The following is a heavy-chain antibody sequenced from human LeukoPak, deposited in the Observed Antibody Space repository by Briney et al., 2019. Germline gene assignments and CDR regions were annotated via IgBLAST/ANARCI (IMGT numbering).Heavy chain of an antibody. Sequence: PSETLSLTCTVSGGSISSYYWSWIRQPPGKGLEWIGYIYYSGSTSYNPSLKSRVTISVDTSKNQFSLKLSSVTAADTAVYYCASGGAIGGEYYFDYWGQGTLVTVSS. J-gene: IGHJ4*02. V-gene: IGHV4-59*08. D-gene: IGHD3-10*01. CDR3: ASGGAIGGEYYFDY. CDR2: IYYSGST. CDR1: GGSISSYY.